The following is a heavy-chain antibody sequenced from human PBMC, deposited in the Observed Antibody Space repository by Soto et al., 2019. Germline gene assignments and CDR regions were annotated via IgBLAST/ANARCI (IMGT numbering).Heavy chain of an antibody. Sequence: GGSLRLSCAASGFTFSSYWMSWVRQAPGKGLEWVANIKQDGSEKYYVDSVKGRFTISRDNAKNSLYLQMNSLRAEDTAVYYCASFYSYGTSYVFDYWGQGTLVTVSS. J-gene: IGHJ4*02. CDR3: ASFYSYGTSYVFDY. CDR1: GFTFSSYW. D-gene: IGHD5-18*01. V-gene: IGHV3-7*01. CDR2: IKQDGSEK.